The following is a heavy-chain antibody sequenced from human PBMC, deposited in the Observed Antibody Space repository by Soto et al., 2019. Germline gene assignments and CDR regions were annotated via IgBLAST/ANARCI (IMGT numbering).Heavy chain of an antibody. CDR1: GGSISNYY. V-gene: IGHV4-59*01. J-gene: IGHJ4*02. CDR2: MYYNGNI. CDR3: ARGFDGSADY. Sequence: SETLSLTCNVSGGSISNYYWTWVRQSPEKGLEWIGYMYYNGNINYNPSLKSRVTISIDTSKNQFSLTLKSVTAADTAVYYCARGFDGSADYWGQGTLVTVSS. D-gene: IGHD3-10*01.